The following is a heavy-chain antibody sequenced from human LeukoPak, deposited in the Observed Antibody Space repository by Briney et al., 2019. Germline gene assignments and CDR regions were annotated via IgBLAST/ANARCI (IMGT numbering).Heavy chain of an antibody. CDR2: IKSKTDGGTT. V-gene: IGHV3-15*07. J-gene: IGHJ4*02. Sequence: GGSLRLSCAASGFTFSNVWMNWVRQAPGKGLEWVGRIKSKTDGGTTDYAAPVKGRFTISRDDSKNTLYLQMNSLKTEDTAVYYCTIRYGDYATMGYYWGQGTLVTVSS. CDR1: GFTFSNVW. CDR3: TIRYGDYATMGYY. D-gene: IGHD4-17*01.